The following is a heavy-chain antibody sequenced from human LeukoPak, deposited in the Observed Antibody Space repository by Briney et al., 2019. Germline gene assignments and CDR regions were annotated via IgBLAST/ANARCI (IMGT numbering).Heavy chain of an antibody. CDR2: IYYSGST. CDR1: GGSISSRSYY. J-gene: IGHJ4*02. V-gene: IGHV4-39*01. Sequence: SETLSLTCTVSGGSISSRSYYWGWIRQPPGKGLEWVGSIYYSGSTYYNPSLKSRVTISVDTSKNQFSLKLSSVTAADTAVYHCARQGASSWYIDYWGQGTLVTVSS. D-gene: IGHD6-13*01. CDR3: ARQGASSWYIDY.